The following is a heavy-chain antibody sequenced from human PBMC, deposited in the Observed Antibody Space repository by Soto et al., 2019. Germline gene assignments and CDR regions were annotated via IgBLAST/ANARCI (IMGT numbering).Heavy chain of an antibody. J-gene: IGHJ6*03. CDR2: ISGRGGST. D-gene: IGHD3-10*01. CDR3: AKGTGYYYYYYMDV. CDR1: GFTLSSYA. V-gene: IGHV3-23*01. Sequence: EVQLLESGGGLVQPGGSLRLSCAASGFTLSSYAVTWVRQAPGKGLEWVSAISGRGGSTYYADSVKGRFIISRDNSKNTLYLQMNSLRAEDTAVYYCAKGTGYYYYYYMDVWGKGTTVTVSS.